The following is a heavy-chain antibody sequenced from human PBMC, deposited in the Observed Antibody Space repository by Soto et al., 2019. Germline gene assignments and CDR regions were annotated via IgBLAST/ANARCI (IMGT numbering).Heavy chain of an antibody. V-gene: IGHV4-59*01. J-gene: IGHJ6*02. Sequence: QVRLQESGPGLVKPSETLSLTCTVSGGSISSYYWSWIRQPPGKGLEWIGYMYNTGSTIYNPSLKSPVTISVDTSKNQFSLKLNSVTAADTAVYYCARDLWGYCGADCYPLDVWGQGTMVTVSS. CDR2: MYNTGST. CDR1: GGSISSYY. D-gene: IGHD2-21*02. CDR3: ARDLWGYCGADCYPLDV.